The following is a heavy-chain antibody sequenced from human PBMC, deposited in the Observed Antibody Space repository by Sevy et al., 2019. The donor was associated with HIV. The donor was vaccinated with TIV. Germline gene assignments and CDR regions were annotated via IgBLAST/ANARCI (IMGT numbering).Heavy chain of an antibody. CDR1: GGSISSSSYY. J-gene: IGHJ6*02. CDR3: ARENLGASSIAAHYGLDV. V-gene: IGHV4-39*02. D-gene: IGHD6-6*01. CDR2: IYYSGST. Sequence: SETLSLTCTVSGGSISSSSYYWGWIRQPPGKGLEWIGSIYYSGSTYYNPSLKSRVTISVDTSKNKFSLKRSSLTAADTTVYYCARENLGASSIAAHYGLDVWGQGTTVTVSS.